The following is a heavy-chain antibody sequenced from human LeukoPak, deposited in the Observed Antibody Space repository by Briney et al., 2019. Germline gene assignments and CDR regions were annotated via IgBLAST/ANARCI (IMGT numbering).Heavy chain of an antibody. CDR1: GGSVSSGSYY. J-gene: IGHJ4*02. D-gene: IGHD2-21*01. V-gene: IGHV4-61*01. Sequence: SETLSLTCTVSGGSVSSGSYYWSWIRQPPGTGLEWIGYIYYSGSTNYNPSLKSRVTISVDTSKNQFSLKLSSVTAADTAVYYCARDMDFGGYSLWGQGTLVTVSS. CDR2: IYYSGST. CDR3: ARDMDFGGYSL.